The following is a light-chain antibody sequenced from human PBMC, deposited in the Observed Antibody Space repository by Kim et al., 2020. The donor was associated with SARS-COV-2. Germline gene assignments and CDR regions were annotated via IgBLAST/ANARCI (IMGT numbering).Light chain of an antibody. CDR2: KDS. Sequence: SPGQTARITCSGDALANQFAFWYQQRPGKATDLVIYKDSERPSGIPERFSGSSSGTTVTLTISGVQAEDEADYYCQSEDSSGTYVVFGGGTQLTVL. CDR1: ALANQF. CDR3: QSEDSSGTYVV. J-gene: IGLJ2*01. V-gene: IGLV3-25*03.